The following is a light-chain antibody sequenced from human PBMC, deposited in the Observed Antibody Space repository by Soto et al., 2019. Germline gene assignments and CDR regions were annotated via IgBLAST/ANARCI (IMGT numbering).Light chain of an antibody. CDR1: SSDVGTYSL. J-gene: IGLJ3*02. CDR2: ESI. V-gene: IGLV2-23*01. CDR3: CSYTGTSTWV. Sequence: QSALTQPASVSGSPGQSITISCTGTSSDVGTYSLVSWYQQRPGKAPQLMIFESIKRPSGVSSRFSGSKSGNTASLTISGLQAEDEADYYCCSYTGTSTWVFGGGTKRPS.